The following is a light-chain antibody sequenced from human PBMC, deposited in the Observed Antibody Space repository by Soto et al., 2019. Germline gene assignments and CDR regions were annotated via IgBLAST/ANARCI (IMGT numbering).Light chain of an antibody. CDR2: AAS. Sequence: EIVLTQSPGTLSLSPGERATLSCRASQSVSSAYLAWYQHKPGQPPTLLLYAASSRVTGIPDRFSGSGSGTDFTLTISRLQPEDFAVYYCQQYGSSSTWTFGPGTKVEIK. J-gene: IGKJ1*01. V-gene: IGKV3-20*01. CDR3: QQYGSSSTWT. CDR1: QSVSSAY.